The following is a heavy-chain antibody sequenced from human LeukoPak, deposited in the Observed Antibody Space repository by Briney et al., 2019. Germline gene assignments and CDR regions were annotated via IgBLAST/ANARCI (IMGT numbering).Heavy chain of an antibody. D-gene: IGHD3-10*01. CDR1: GYTFTSYA. Sequence: ASVKVSCKASGYTFTSYAMHWVRQAPGQRLEWMGWINAGNGNTKYSQKFQGRVTITRDTSASTAYMELRSLRSDDTAVYYCARVGDVYGSGSYPTPHYYYYYYMDVWGKGTTVTVSS. CDR2: INAGNGNT. V-gene: IGHV1-3*01. CDR3: ARVGDVYGSGSYPTPHYYYYYYMDV. J-gene: IGHJ6*03.